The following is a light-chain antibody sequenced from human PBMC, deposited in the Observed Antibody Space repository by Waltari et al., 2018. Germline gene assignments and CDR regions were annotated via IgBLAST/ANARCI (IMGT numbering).Light chain of an antibody. CDR1: QTIHSY. V-gene: IGKV1-39*01. CDR2: AAT. CDR3: QESYTAPRT. Sequence: DIQMTQSPSSLSASVGDSVPITCRASQTIHSYLNWYQQKSGKAPKLLIYAATNLHSGVPSRFSGSGSGTEFTLTITRLQPEDFATYYCQESYTAPRTCGPGTRV. J-gene: IGKJ1*01.